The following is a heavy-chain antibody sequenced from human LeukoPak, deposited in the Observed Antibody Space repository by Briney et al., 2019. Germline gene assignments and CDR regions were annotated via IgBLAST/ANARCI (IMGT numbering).Heavy chain of an antibody. J-gene: IGHJ4*02. Sequence: SETLSLTCTVSGGSISSYYWSWIRQPPGKGLEWIGYIYYSGSTNYNPSLKSRVTISVDTSKNQFSLKLSSVTAADTAVYYCARSQQLIRTFDYWGQGTLVTVSS. V-gene: IGHV4-59*01. CDR1: GGSISSYY. CDR2: IYYSGST. CDR3: ARSQQLIRTFDY. D-gene: IGHD6-13*01.